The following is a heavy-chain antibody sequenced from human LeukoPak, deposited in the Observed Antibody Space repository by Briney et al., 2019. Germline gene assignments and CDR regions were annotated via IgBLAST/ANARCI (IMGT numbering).Heavy chain of an antibody. CDR3: ARTRGYSYGYGDY. CDR2: IIPILGIA. Sequence: VASVKVSCKASGGTFSSYAISWVRQAPGQGLEWMGRIIPILGIANYAQKFQGRVTITADKSTSTAYMELSSLRADDTAVYYCARTRGYSYGYGDYWGQGTLVTVSS. D-gene: IGHD5-18*01. V-gene: IGHV1-69*04. CDR1: GGTFSSYA. J-gene: IGHJ4*02.